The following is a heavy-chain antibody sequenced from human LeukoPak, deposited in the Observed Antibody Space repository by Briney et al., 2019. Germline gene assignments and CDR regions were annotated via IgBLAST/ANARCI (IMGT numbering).Heavy chain of an antibody. CDR3: ATDRAVAGTYYYGMDV. CDR1: GYTLTELS. CDR2: FDLEDGET. V-gene: IGHV1-24*01. D-gene: IGHD6-19*01. Sequence: ASVTVSCKVSGYTLTELSMHWVRQAPGKGLEWMGGFDLEDGETIYAQKFQGRVTMTEDTSTDTAYMELSSLRSEDTAVYYCATDRAVAGTYYYGMDVWGQGTTVTVSS. J-gene: IGHJ6*02.